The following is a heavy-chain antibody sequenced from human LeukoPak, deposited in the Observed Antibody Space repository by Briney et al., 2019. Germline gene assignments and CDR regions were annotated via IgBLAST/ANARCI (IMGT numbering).Heavy chain of an antibody. V-gene: IGHV3-23*01. CDR2: TVGSRPDT. CDR1: GFTFTNYA. Sequence: AGGSLRLSCAASGFTFTNYAMSWVRQTPGKGLEWVSATVGSRPDTYHADSVKGRFTVSGDNSRNTLYLQMNNLRIEDSAVYYCTKAPLMSCTGAFCYPFDSWGQGVLVTVSS. J-gene: IGHJ4*02. D-gene: IGHD2-8*02. CDR3: TKAPLMSCTGAFCYPFDS.